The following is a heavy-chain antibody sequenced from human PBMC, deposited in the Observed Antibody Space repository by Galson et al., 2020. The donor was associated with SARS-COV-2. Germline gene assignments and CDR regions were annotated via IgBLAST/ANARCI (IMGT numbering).Heavy chain of an antibody. D-gene: IGHD2-21*01. CDR1: GYTFTSYY. J-gene: IGHJ6*03. CDR3: ARSYLRPSHYYYYMDV. V-gene: IGHV1-46*01. Sequence: ASVKVSCKASGYTFTSYYMHWVRQAPGQGLEWMGIINPSGGSTSYAQKFQGRVTMTRDTSTSTVYMELSSLRSEDTAVYYCARSYLRPSHYYYYMDVWGKGTTVTVSS. CDR2: INPSGGST.